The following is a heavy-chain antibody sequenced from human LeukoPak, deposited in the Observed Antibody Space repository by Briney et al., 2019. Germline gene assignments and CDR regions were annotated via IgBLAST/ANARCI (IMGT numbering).Heavy chain of an antibody. CDR3: ARGLRRPTENSYYFDY. CDR1: GGSISSSSYY. D-gene: IGHD5-18*01. Sequence: PSETLSLTCTVSGGSISSSSYYWGWIRQPPGKGLEWIGSIYYSGSTYYNPSLKSRVTISVDTSKNQFSLKLSSVTAADTVVYYCARGLRRPTENSYYFDYWGQGTLVTVSS. CDR2: IYYSGST. V-gene: IGHV4-39*07. J-gene: IGHJ4*02.